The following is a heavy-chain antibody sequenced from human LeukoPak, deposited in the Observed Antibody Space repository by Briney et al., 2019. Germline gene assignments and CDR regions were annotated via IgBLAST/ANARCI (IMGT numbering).Heavy chain of an antibody. CDR2: IYYSGST. CDR3: ARTRVIAVAGVPIL. D-gene: IGHD6-19*01. V-gene: IGHV4-39*01. CDR1: GGSISSSSYY. J-gene: IGHJ4*02. Sequence: PSETLSLTCTVSGGSISSSSYYWGWIRQPPGKGLEWIGSIYYSGSTYYNPSLKSRVTISVDTSKNQFSLKLSSVTAADTAVYYCARTRVIAVAGVPILWGQGTLSPSPQ.